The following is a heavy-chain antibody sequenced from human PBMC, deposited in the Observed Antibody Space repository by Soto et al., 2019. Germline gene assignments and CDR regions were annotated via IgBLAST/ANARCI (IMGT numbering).Heavy chain of an antibody. D-gene: IGHD3-16*01. CDR1: GGSISSGNSYS. V-gene: IGHV4-30-2*01. CDR3: ARAVAPYLGTWFDP. Sequence: TLGLTFAVSGGSISSGNSYSCSWIRQPPGKGLEWIGSISHTGSTSYNPSLKGRVTMSVDKSKNQFSLKLSSVTAADMAVYYCARAVAPYLGTWFDPWGQGTLVTVSS. CDR2: ISHTGST. J-gene: IGHJ5*02.